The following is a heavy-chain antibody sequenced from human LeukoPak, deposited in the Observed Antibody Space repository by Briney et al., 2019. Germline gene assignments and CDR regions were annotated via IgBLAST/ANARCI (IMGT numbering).Heavy chain of an antibody. V-gene: IGHV4-61*02. D-gene: IGHD3-9*01. Sequence: SETLSLTCTVSGGSISSSTYYWGWTRQPAGKGLEWIGRIYSSGSTNYNPSLKSRVTMSVDTSKNQFSLKLSSVTAADTAVYYCARTTLLYSDWSPDAFDIWGQGTMVTVSS. CDR1: GGSISSSTYY. CDR3: ARTTLLYSDWSPDAFDI. CDR2: IYSSGST. J-gene: IGHJ3*02.